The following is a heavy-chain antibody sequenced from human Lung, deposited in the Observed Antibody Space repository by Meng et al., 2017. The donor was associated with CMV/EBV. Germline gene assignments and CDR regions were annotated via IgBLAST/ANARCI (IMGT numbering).Heavy chain of an antibody. CDR2: MNPNSGNT. Sequence: SVXVSXXASGYTFTSYDINWARQATGQGLEWMGWMNPNSGNTGYAQKFQGRVTMTRNTSISTAYMELSSLRSEDTAVYYCARGFLAAKSGLRSLTYWGQGTXVTVSS. V-gene: IGHV1-8*01. J-gene: IGHJ4*02. CDR3: ARGFLAAKSGLRSLTY. D-gene: IGHD2-15*01. CDR1: GYTFTSYD.